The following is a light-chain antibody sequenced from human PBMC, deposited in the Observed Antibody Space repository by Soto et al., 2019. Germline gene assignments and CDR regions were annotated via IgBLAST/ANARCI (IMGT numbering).Light chain of an antibody. CDR2: GNN. Sequence: QAVVTQPPSVSGAPGQRVTISCTGSSSNIGAGYDVHWYQQLPGTAPKLLIYGNNNRPSGCPDRFSGSKSGTSASLAITGLQAGDEADYFGQAYDSSLSSYVFGTGTKLTVL. CDR3: QAYDSSLSSYV. CDR1: SSNIGAGYD. V-gene: IGLV1-40*01. J-gene: IGLJ1*01.